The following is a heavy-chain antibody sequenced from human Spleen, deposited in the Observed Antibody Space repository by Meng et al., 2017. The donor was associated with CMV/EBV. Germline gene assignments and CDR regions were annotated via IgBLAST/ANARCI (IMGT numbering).Heavy chain of an antibody. V-gene: IGHV3-7*01. D-gene: IGHD6-19*01. CDR1: GFTFSSYW. CDR3: TRGGGWYYFDF. J-gene: IGHJ4*02. CDR2: IKQDGSEK. Sequence: GESLKISCAASGFTFSSYWMRWVRQAPGKGLEWVANIKQDGSEKYYVDSVKGRFTISRDNAKNSLYLQMNSLRAEDTALYYCTRGGGWYYFDFWGQGTLVTVSS.